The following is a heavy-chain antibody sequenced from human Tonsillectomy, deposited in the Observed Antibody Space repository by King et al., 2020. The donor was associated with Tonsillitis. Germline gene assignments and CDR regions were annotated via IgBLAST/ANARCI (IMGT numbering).Heavy chain of an antibody. CDR3: ARGHRPGGITMVRGVSHFDY. CDR2: INHSGST. J-gene: IGHJ4*02. CDR1: GGSFSGYY. Sequence: VQLPQWGAGLLKPSETLSLTCAVYGGSFSGYYWSWIRQPPGKGLVWIGEINHSGSTNYNPSLKSRVTVSVDTSKYQFSLKLSSVTAADTAVYYCARGHRPGGITMVRGVSHFDYWGQGTLVTVSS. V-gene: IGHV4-34*01. D-gene: IGHD3-10*01.